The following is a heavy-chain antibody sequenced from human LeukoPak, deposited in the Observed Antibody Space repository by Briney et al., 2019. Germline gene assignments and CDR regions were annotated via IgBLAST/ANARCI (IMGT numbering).Heavy chain of an antibody. V-gene: IGHV4-59*12. CDR2: IYYSGST. CDR3: ARVNLYYYDSSGYDY. Sequence: SETLSLTCTVSGGSISSYYWSWIRQPPGKGLEWIGYIYYSGSTNYSPSLKSRVTISVDTSKNQFSLKLSSVTAADTAVYYCARVNLYYYDSSGYDYWGQGTLVTVSS. D-gene: IGHD3-22*01. CDR1: GGSISSYY. J-gene: IGHJ4*02.